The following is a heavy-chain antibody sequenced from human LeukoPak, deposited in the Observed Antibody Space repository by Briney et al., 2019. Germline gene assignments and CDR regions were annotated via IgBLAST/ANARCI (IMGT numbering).Heavy chain of an antibody. V-gene: IGHV3-23*01. CDR2: ISGSGGST. J-gene: IGHJ4*02. CDR3: AKEEWLLAVYFDY. CDR1: GFTFSTYA. Sequence: GGSLRLSCAASGFTFSTYAMSWVRQAPGKGLEWVSTISGSGGSTYYADSVKGQFTISRDNSKNTLYLQMNSLRAEDTAVYYCAKEEWLLAVYFDYWGQGTLVTVSS. D-gene: IGHD3-3*01.